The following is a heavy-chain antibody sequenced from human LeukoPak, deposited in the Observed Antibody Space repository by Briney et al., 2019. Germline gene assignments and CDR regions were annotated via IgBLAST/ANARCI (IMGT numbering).Heavy chain of an antibody. V-gene: IGHV1-3*01. CDR2: INAGNGNT. D-gene: IGHD1-26*01. CDR1: GYTFTSYA. J-gene: IGHJ6*02. CDR3: ARVEIVGATKYYYYYGMDV. Sequence: ASVKVSCKASGYTFTSYAMHWVRQAPGQRLEWMGWINAGNGNTKYSQKFQGRDTITRDTSASTAYMELSSLRSEDTAVYYCARVEIVGATKYYYYYGMDVWGQGTTVTVSS.